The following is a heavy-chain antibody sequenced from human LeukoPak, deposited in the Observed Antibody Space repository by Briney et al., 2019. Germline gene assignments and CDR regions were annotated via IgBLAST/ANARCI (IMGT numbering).Heavy chain of an antibody. D-gene: IGHD3-9*01. CDR3: ARVHYDILTGSSHLDY. V-gene: IGHV4-34*01. CDR1: GGSFSGYY. J-gene: IGHJ4*02. CDR2: INHSGST. Sequence: SETLSPTCAVYGGSFSGYYWSWIRQPPGKGLEWIGEINHSGSTNYNPSLKSRVTISVDTSKNQFSLKLSSVTAADTAVYYCARVHYDILTGSSHLDYWGQGTLVTVSS.